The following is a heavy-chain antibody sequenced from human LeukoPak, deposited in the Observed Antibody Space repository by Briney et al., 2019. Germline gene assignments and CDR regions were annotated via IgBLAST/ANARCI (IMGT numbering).Heavy chain of an antibody. D-gene: IGHD3-10*01. V-gene: IGHV4-39*01. CDR2: IYYGGST. CDR3: ARGLALWFGELTPLFFDY. J-gene: IGHJ4*02. Sequence: SETLSLTCTVSGGSISSSSYYWGWIRQPPGKGLEWIGSIYYGGSTYYNPSLKSRVTISVDTSKNQFSLKLSSVTAADTAVYYCARGLALWFGELTPLFFDYWGQGTLVTVSS. CDR1: GGSISSSSYY.